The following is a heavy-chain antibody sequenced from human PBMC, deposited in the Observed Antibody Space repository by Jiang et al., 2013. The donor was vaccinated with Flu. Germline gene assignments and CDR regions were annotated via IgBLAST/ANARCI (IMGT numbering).Heavy chain of an antibody. CDR1: GGSISSSSYY. Sequence: PGLVKPSETLSLTCTVSGGSISSSSYYWGWIRQPPGKGLEWIGSIYYSGSTYYNPSLKSRVTISVDTSKNQFSLKLSSVTAADTAVYYCARVKSGDYGIQTLGYWGQGTLVTVSS. D-gene: IGHD3-16*01. CDR3: ARVKSGDYGIQTLGY. V-gene: IGHV4-39*07. J-gene: IGHJ4*02. CDR2: IYYSGST.